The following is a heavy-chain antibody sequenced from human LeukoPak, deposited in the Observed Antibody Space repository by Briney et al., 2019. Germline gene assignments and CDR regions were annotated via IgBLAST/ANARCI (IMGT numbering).Heavy chain of an antibody. D-gene: IGHD3-10*01. V-gene: IGHV1-2*02. Sequence: ASVKVSCKASGYSFTAFYIHWVRQAPGQGLEWMGWIHPRSGDTKYAYKFQGRVTMTRDTSISTAYMDLGSLGSDDTAVYYCARDGEYGTGSYYRGCFDYWGQGILVTVSS. CDR3: ARDGEYGTGSYYRGCFDY. CDR1: GYSFTAFY. CDR2: IHPRSGDT. J-gene: IGHJ4*02.